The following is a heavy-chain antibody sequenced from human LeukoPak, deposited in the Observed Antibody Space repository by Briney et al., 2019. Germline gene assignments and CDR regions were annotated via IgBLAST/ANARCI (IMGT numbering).Heavy chain of an antibody. Sequence: PGGSLRLSCAASGFTFSSYAMNWDRQAPGKGLEWVSGISDSGGSTYYADSVKGRFTISRDNSKNTLYLQLNSLRAEDTAVYYCAKVLTAAFYWYFDLWGRGTLVTVSS. D-gene: IGHD2-2*01. J-gene: IGHJ2*01. CDR1: GFTFSSYA. CDR3: AKVLTAAFYWYFDL. V-gene: IGHV3-23*01. CDR2: ISDSGGST.